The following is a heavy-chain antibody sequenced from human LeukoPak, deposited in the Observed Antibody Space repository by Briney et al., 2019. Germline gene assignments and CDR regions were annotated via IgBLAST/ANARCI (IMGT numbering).Heavy chain of an antibody. CDR1: GFTFSNHW. CDR2: IKEDGSEK. J-gene: IGHJ3*01. V-gene: IGHV3-7*01. Sequence: QPGGSLRLSCAASGFTFSNHWMSWVRQAPGKGLEWVANIKEDGSEKYYLDSVKGRFAISRDNAKNSVHLQMNSLRAEDTAVYYCARISTGFGEILDAFDVWGQGTMVTLSS. CDR3: ARISTGFGEILDAFDV. D-gene: IGHD3-10*01.